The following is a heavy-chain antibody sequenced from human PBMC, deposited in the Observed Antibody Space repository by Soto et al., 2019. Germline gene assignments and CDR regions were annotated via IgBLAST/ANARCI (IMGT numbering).Heavy chain of an antibody. D-gene: IGHD6-6*01. V-gene: IGHV1-18*01. Sequence: ASVKGSCKASGYTFTSYGISWVRQAPGQGLERMGWISAYNGNTNYAQKLQGRVTMTTDTSTSTAYMELRSLRSDDTAVYYCARASIAARQTDYWGQGTLVTVS. CDR2: ISAYNGNT. J-gene: IGHJ4*02. CDR3: ARASIAARQTDY. CDR1: GYTFTSYG.